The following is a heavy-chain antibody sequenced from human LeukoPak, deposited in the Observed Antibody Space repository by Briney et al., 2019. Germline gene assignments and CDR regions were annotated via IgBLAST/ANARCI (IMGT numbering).Heavy chain of an antibody. Sequence: SETLSLTCAVYGGSFSGYYWSWIRQPPGKGLEWIGEINHSGSTNYNPSLKSRVTISVDTSKNQFSLKLSSVTAADTAVYYCASSIAVAGHYFDYWGQGTLGTVSS. CDR3: ASSIAVAGHYFDY. J-gene: IGHJ4*02. CDR1: GGSFSGYY. V-gene: IGHV4-34*01. CDR2: INHSGST. D-gene: IGHD6-19*01.